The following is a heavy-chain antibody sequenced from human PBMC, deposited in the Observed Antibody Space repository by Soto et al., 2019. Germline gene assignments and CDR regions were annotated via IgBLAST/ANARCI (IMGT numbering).Heavy chain of an antibody. D-gene: IGHD6-13*01. J-gene: IGHJ4*02. CDR3: ARGGIAAQWIGFFPYDY. Sequence: ASVKVSCKASGYTLTSCASSWLRQAPEKGLEWMGWISAYNGNTNYAQKLQGRVTMTTDTSTSTAYMELRSLRSDDTAVYYCARGGIAAQWIGFFPYDYWGQGTLVTVSS. CDR1: GYTLTSCA. CDR2: ISAYNGNT. V-gene: IGHV1-18*01.